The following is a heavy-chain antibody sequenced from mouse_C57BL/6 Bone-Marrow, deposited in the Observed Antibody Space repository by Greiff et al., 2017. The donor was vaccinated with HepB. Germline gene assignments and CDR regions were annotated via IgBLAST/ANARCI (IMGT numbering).Heavy chain of an antibody. CDR3: ARRAHYYGSSYWYFDV. J-gene: IGHJ1*03. Sequence: QVQLQQSGAELVKPGASVKMSCKASGYTFTEYTIHWVKQRPGQGLEWIGWFYPGSGSTKYNVNFKDKATLTADKSSSTVYMELRSLTSEDSAVYFCARRAHYYGSSYWYFDVWGTGTTVTVSS. V-gene: IGHV1-62-2*01. CDR1: GYTFTEYT. D-gene: IGHD1-1*01. CDR2: FYPGSGST.